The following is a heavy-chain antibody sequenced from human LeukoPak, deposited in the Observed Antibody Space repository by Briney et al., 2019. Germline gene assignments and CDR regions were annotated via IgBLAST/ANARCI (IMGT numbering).Heavy chain of an antibody. CDR3: ARDPYNGYYGDDYYYYMDV. Sequence: GGSLRLSCAASGFTFSDYTMNWVRLAPGKGLEWVAFISSSSGYTYYADSVKGRFTVSRDNAKNSLSLQMNSLRAEDTAVYYCARDPYNGYYGDDYYYYMDVWGKGTTVTISS. CDR1: GFTFSDYT. J-gene: IGHJ6*03. V-gene: IGHV3-21*01. D-gene: IGHD4-17*01. CDR2: ISSSSGYT.